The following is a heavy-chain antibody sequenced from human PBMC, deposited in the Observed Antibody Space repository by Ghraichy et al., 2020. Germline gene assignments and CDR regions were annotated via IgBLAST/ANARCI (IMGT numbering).Heavy chain of an antibody. CDR1: GGTFSSYA. D-gene: IGHD6-19*01. CDR2: IIPIFGTA. CDR3: ASGGGGWYQHPFDY. V-gene: IGHV1-69*13. Sequence: SVKVSCKASGGTFSSYAISWVRQAPGQGLEWMGGIIPIFGTANYAQKFQGRVTITADESTSTAYMELSSLRSEDTAVYYCASGGGGWYQHPFDYWGQGTLVTVSS. J-gene: IGHJ4*02.